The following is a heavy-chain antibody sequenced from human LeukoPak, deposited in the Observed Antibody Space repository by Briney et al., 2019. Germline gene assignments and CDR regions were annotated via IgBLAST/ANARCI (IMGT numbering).Heavy chain of an antibody. CDR1: GFTFSSYW. V-gene: IGHV3-7*01. Sequence: GGSLRLSCAASGFTFSSYWMSWVRQAPGKGLEWVANIKQDGSEKYYVDSVKGRFTTSRDNAKDSLYLQMNSLRAEDTAVYYCARDHSALASYPNPWGQGTLVTVSS. D-gene: IGHD3-10*01. J-gene: IGHJ5*02. CDR3: ARDHSALASYPNP. CDR2: IKQDGSEK.